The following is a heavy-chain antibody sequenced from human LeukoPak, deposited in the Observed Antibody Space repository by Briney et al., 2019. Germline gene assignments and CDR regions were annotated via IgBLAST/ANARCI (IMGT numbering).Heavy chain of an antibody. J-gene: IGHJ4*02. CDR1: GFTFSSYW. CDR2: IKQDGSEK. Sequence: GGSLRLSCAASGFTFSSYWMSWVRQAPGKGLEWVANIKQDGSEKYYVDSVKGRSTISRDNAKNSLYLQMNSLRAEDTAVYYCARRGVVVPAATPDYWGQGTLVTVSS. V-gene: IGHV3-7*01. D-gene: IGHD2-2*01. CDR3: ARRGVVVPAATPDY.